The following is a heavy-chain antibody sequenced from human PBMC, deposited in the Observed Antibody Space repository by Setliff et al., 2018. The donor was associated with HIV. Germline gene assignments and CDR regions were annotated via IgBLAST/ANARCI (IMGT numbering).Heavy chain of an antibody. Sequence: SETLSLTCTVSGGSLSDTHWWTWTRQPAGRGPQWIGRIFVAGGTKYNPSLKTRVTISLNASKNQFSLTLTAVTAADTAVYYCARDAGTSIEESGDAYTWIDSWGQGTLVTVSS. D-gene: IGHD2-21*02. CDR2: IFVAGGT. CDR1: GGSLSDTHW. V-gene: IGHV4-4*07. J-gene: IGHJ5*01. CDR3: ARDAGTSIEESGDAYTWIDS.